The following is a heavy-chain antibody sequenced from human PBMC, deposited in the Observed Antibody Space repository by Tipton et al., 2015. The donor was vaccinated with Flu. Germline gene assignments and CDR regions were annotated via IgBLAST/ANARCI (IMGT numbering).Heavy chain of an antibody. D-gene: IGHD3/OR15-3a*01. Sequence: TLSLTCTVYGGSISGNYYYWSWIRQHPEKGLAWIGYIYYSGSTWYNPSLKSRVTISVDTSKKQFSLKLNSVTAVDTAVSYCARLIFSVGGYFDLWGRGTPVTVSS. CDR2: IYYSGST. V-gene: IGHV4-31*03. CDR3: ARLIFSVGGYFDL. CDR1: GGSISGNYYY. J-gene: IGHJ2*01.